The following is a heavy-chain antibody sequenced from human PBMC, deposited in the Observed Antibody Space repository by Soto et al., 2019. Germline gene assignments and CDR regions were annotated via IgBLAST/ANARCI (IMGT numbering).Heavy chain of an antibody. CDR3: ARRLPYSNYGYDYYGMDV. J-gene: IGHJ6*02. CDR1: GGTFSSYA. D-gene: IGHD4-4*01. Sequence: SVKVSCKASGGTFSSYAISWVRQAPGQGLEWMGGIIPIFGTANYAQKFQGRVTITADESTSTAYMELSSLRSEDTAVYYCARRLPYSNYGYDYYGMDVRGQGTTVTVS. CDR2: IIPIFGTA. V-gene: IGHV1-69*13.